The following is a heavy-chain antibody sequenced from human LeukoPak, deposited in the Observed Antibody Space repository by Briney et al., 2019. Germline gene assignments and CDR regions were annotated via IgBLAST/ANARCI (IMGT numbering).Heavy chain of an antibody. V-gene: IGHV5-51*01. CDR1: GHSPPNYW. Sequence: GESLKISCKDSGHSPPNYWIGWVRHRPGKGLEWMGIIYLGDSDTRYSPSFQGQVTISDDKSISTAYLQWNSLKASDTAMYYCARHPSYYSGWPLDYWGQGTLVTVSS. J-gene: IGHJ4*02. D-gene: IGHD6-19*01. CDR2: IYLGDSDT. CDR3: ARHPSYYSGWPLDY.